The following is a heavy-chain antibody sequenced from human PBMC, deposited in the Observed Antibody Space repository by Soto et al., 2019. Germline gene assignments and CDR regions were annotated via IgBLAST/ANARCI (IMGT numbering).Heavy chain of an antibody. Sequence: PGESLKISCKGSGYSFTIYWIGWVRQMPGKGLECMGIIYPGDSDTRYSPSFQGQVTISADKSISTAYLQWSSLKASDTAMYYCARTAAAGKYYYGMDVWGQGTTVTV. V-gene: IGHV5-51*01. J-gene: IGHJ6*02. CDR1: GYSFTIYW. CDR3: ARTAAAGKYYYGMDV. D-gene: IGHD6-13*01. CDR2: IYPGDSDT.